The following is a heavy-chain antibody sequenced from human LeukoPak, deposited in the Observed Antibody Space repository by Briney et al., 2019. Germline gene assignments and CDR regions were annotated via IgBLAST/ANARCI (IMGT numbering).Heavy chain of an antibody. CDR3: ARETMIVNHCIDY. CDR1: GGSISSGGYY. Sequence: SETLSLTCTVSGGSISSGGYYWSWIRQHPGKGLEWIGYIYYSGSTYYNPSLKSRVTISVDTSKNQFSLKLSSVTAADTAVYNCARETMIVNHCIDYWGQGTLVTVSS. D-gene: IGHD3-22*01. J-gene: IGHJ4*02. CDR2: IYYSGST. V-gene: IGHV4-31*03.